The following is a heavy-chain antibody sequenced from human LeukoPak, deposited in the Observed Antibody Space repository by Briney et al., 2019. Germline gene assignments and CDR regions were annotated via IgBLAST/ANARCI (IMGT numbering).Heavy chain of an antibody. CDR2: IWYDGSEK. CDR1: EFTFSNYG. Sequence: GGSLRLSCAASEFTFSNYGMHWVRRAPGKGLEWVAVIWYDGSEKYYAYSVKGRFVVSRDNSKNTLFLQMNSLRAEDTAVYYCARGSLAAAVVDYWGQGTLVTVSS. V-gene: IGHV3-33*01. J-gene: IGHJ4*02. CDR3: ARGSLAAAVVDY. D-gene: IGHD6-13*01.